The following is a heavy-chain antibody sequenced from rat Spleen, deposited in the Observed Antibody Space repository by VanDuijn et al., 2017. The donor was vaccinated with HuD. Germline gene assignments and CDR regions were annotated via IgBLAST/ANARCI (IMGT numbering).Heavy chain of an antibody. CDR2: ISYSGST. CDR1: VYSITSNY. V-gene: IGHV3-1*01. D-gene: IGHD1-10*01. Sequence: EVQLQESGPGLVKPSQSLSLTCSVTVYSITSNYWDWIRKFPGNKMEWIGHISYSGSTSYNPSLKSRISITRDTSRNQFFLQLNSVTTEDTATYYCARRLGQFYNNYFDYWGQGVMVTVSS. J-gene: IGHJ2*01. CDR3: ARRLGQFYNNYFDY.